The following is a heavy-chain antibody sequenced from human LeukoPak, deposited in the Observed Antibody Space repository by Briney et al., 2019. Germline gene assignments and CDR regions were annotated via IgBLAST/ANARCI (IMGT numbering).Heavy chain of an antibody. CDR2: IYYSGST. J-gene: IGHJ4*02. D-gene: IGHD3-22*01. Sequence: SETLSLTCTVSGGSISSYYWSWIRQPPGKGLEWIGYIYYSGSTNYNPSLKSRVTISVDTSKNQFSLKLSSVTAADTAVYYCARVKENYYDSSGYYGRWSHFDYWGQGTLVTVSS. V-gene: IGHV4-59*01. CDR1: GGSISSYY. CDR3: ARVKENYYDSSGYYGRWSHFDY.